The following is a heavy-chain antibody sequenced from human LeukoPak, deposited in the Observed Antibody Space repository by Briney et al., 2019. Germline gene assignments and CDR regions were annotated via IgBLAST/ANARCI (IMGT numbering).Heavy chain of an antibody. Sequence: SVKVSCKASGGTFSSYAISWVRQAPGQGLEWMGGIIPIFGTANYAQKFQGRVTITADESTSTAYMELSSPRSEDTAVYYCARVTLVWGAWDIWGQGTMVTVSS. V-gene: IGHV1-69*01. CDR1: GGTFSSYA. D-gene: IGHD1-26*01. J-gene: IGHJ3*02. CDR3: ARVTLVWGAWDI. CDR2: IIPIFGTA.